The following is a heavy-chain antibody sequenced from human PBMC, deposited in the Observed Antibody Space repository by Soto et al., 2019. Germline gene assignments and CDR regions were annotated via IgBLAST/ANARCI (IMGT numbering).Heavy chain of an antibody. CDR3: ARARRGYCSGGSCYGGYFQH. V-gene: IGHV4-31*03. CDR2: IYYSGST. CDR1: GGSISSGGYY. J-gene: IGHJ1*01. Sequence: QVQLQESGPGLVKPSQTLSLTCTVSGGSISSGGYYWSWIRQHPGKGLEWIGYIYYSGSTYYNPSLKSRVTISVDTSKNQFSLKLSSVTAADTAVYYCARARRGYCSGGSCYGGYFQHWGQGTLVTVSS. D-gene: IGHD2-15*01.